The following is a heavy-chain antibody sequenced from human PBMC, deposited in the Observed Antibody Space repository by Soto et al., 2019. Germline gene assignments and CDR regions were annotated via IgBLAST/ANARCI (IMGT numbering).Heavy chain of an antibody. CDR1: GFTFSDHY. CDR3: ARDLRYSGYDWGFDY. CDR2: TRNKANSYTT. D-gene: IGHD5-12*01. Sequence: EVQLVESGGGLVQPGGSLRLSCAASGFTFSDHYMDWVRQAPGKGLEWVGRTRNKANSYTTEYAASVKGRFTISRDDSKNSLYLQMNSLETEDTAVYYCARDLRYSGYDWGFDYWGQGTLVTVSS. V-gene: IGHV3-72*01. J-gene: IGHJ4*02.